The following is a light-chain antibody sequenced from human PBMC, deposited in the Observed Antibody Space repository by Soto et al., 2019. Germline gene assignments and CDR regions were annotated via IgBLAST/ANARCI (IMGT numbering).Light chain of an antibody. CDR3: LQYNSYPFT. CDR2: AAS. CDR1: RTISSW. V-gene: IGKV1-5*01. Sequence: DIQMTQSPSTLSGSVGDGVTITCRASRTISSWLAWYQQKPGKAPKVLIYAASSLQSGVPSRFSGSGSGTESTLTISSLQPEDFATYYCLQYNSYPFTFGQGTRLEIK. J-gene: IGKJ5*01.